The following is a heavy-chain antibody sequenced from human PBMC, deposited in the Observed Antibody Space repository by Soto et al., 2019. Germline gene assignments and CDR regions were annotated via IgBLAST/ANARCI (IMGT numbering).Heavy chain of an antibody. J-gene: IGHJ4*02. CDR1: GGSIRSYY. CDR3: ARLYGFSGFDY. Sequence: SETLSLTCTVSGGSIRSYYWSWIRQPPGKGLEWIGYIYYSGSTKYNPSLKSRVTISVDTSKNQFSLKLSSVTAADTAVYYCARLYGFSGFDYWGQGTLVTVSS. CDR2: IYYSGST. D-gene: IGHD6-25*01. V-gene: IGHV4-59*08.